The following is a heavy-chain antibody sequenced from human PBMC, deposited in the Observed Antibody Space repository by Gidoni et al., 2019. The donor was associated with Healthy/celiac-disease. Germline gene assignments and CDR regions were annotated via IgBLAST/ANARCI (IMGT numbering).Heavy chain of an antibody. J-gene: IGHJ4*02. CDR2: IYYSGST. CDR3: AGNLEWLSTFDY. D-gene: IGHD3-3*01. CDR1: GCSISSSSYY. V-gene: IGHV4-39*01. Sequence: QLQLQESGPGLVKPSETLSLTCTVSGCSISSSSYYWGWIRQPPGKGLEWIGIIYYSGSTYYNPSLKSRVTISVDTSKNQFSLKLSSVTAADTAVYYCAGNLEWLSTFDYWGQGTLVTVSS.